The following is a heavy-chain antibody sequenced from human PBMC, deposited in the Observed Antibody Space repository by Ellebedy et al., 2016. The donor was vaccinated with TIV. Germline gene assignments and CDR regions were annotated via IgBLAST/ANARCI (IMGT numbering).Heavy chain of an antibody. V-gene: IGHV4-59*11. D-gene: IGHD3-10*01. J-gene: IGHJ4*02. CDR2: YSYTGYS. CDR3: ARYSSESQTPDY. CDR1: GGSLSSHY. Sequence: SETLSLTCSVSGGSLSSHYWTWIRQSPGKQLEWIGYYSYTGYSDYNPSLKSRVTISVDTSKNEFSLQLSSVTAADTAVYFCARYSSESQTPDYWGQGTLVTVSS.